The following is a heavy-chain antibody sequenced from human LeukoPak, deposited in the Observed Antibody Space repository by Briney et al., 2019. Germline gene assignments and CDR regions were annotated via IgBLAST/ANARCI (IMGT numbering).Heavy chain of an antibody. V-gene: IGHV4-59*01. Sequence: SETLSLTCTVSGGSISSYYWSWIRQPPGKGLEWSGYIYYSGSTNYNPSLKSRVTISVDTSKNQFSLKLSSVTAADTAVYYCARADSSSRPWFDPWGQGTLVTVSS. CDR2: IYYSGST. CDR3: ARADSSSRPWFDP. D-gene: IGHD6-6*01. J-gene: IGHJ5*02. CDR1: GGSISSYY.